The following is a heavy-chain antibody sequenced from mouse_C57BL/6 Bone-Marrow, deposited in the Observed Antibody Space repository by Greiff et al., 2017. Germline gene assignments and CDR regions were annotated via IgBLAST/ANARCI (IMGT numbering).Heavy chain of an antibody. J-gene: IGHJ2*01. Sequence: VQLQQPGAELVKPGASVKLSCKASGYTFTSYWMHWVKQRPGRGLEWIGRIDPNSGGTKYNEKFKSKATLTVDKPSSTAYMQLSSLTSGDSAVYYCARHGSSYSLDYWGQGTTLTVSS. CDR1: GYTFTSYW. CDR2: IDPNSGGT. CDR3: ARHGSSYSLDY. D-gene: IGHD1-1*01. V-gene: IGHV1-72*01.